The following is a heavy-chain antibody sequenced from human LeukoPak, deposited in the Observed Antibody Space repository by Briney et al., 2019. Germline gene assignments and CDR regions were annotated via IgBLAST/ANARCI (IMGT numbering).Heavy chain of an antibody. CDR1: GFTFSNHG. CDR2: IKRDGSAG. CDR3: AKYGGNSGMAFAI. Sequence: GGSLRLSCAASGFTFSNHGRSWVRQAPGKGLECVTNIKRDGSAGYYVDSVRGRFTISRDNAENSLYLQMNSLRAEDTAVYYCAKYGGNSGMAFAIWGQGTMVTVSS. V-gene: IGHV3-7*01. D-gene: IGHD4-23*01. J-gene: IGHJ3*02.